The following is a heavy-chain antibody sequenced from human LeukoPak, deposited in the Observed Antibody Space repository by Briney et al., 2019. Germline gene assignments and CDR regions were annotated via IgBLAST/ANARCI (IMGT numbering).Heavy chain of an antibody. CDR2: INHSGST. CDR1: GGSFSGYY. J-gene: IGHJ4*02. CDR3: ARASVGYGSGSYYISYYFDY. Sequence: SETLSLTCAVYGGSFSGYYWSWIRQPPGKGLEWIGEINHSGSTNYNPSLKSRVTISVDTSKNQFSLKLSSVTAADTAVYYCARASVGYGSGSYYISYYFDYWGQGTLVTVSS. V-gene: IGHV4-34*01. D-gene: IGHD3-10*01.